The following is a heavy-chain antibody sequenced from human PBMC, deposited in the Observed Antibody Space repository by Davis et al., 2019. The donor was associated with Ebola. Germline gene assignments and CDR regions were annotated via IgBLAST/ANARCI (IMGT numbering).Heavy chain of an antibody. CDR1: GGSFSGYY. Sequence: PSETLSLTCAVYGGSFSGYYWSWIRQPPGKGLEWIGEINHSGSTNYNPSLKSRVTISVDTSKNQFSLKLSSVTAADTAVYYCARRRWNPWGQGTLVTVSS. J-gene: IGHJ5*02. D-gene: IGHD1-1*01. V-gene: IGHV4-34*01. CDR2: INHSGST. CDR3: ARRRWNP.